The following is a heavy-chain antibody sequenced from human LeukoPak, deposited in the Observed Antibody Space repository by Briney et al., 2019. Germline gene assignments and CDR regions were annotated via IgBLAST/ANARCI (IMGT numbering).Heavy chain of an antibody. CDR3: AGQSSGYPYYFHF. CDR2: TSYSGST. V-gene: IGHV4-59*08. J-gene: IGHJ4*02. CDR1: GGSISSYY. D-gene: IGHD3-22*01. Sequence: SETLSLTCTVTGGSISSYYWSLIRQPPGKGLEWIGYTSYSGSTSYNPSLKSRVTISLDTSNDQFSLKLSSVTAADTAVYYCAGQSSGYPYYFHFWGQGTLVTVSA.